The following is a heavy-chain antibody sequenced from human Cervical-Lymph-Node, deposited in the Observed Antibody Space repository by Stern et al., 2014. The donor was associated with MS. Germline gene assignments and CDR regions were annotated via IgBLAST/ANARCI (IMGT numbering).Heavy chain of an antibody. CDR2: LYYSGGT. D-gene: IGHD1-26*01. CDR1: GGSISSGGHY. V-gene: IGHV4-31*03. J-gene: IGHJ5*02. Sequence: QLVQSGPGLVKPSQTLSLTCTVSGGSISSGGHYWSWIRQQQGKGLEWIGDLYYSGGTFYNPSLKSRVSISLDTSKNQFSLKLSSVTAADTAVYYCASRWSGTYYGQNWFDPWGQGTLVTVSS. CDR3: ASRWSGTYYGQNWFDP.